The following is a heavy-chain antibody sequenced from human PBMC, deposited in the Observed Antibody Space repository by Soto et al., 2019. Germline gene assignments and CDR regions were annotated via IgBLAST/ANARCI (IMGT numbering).Heavy chain of an antibody. V-gene: IGHV4-59*01. J-gene: IGHJ3*02. CDR2: IYYSGST. Sequence: PSETLSLTCTVSGGSISSYYWSWIRQPPGKGLEWIGYIYYSGSTNYNPSLKSRVTISVDTSKNQFSLKLSSVTAADTAVYYCARGYGDGAGAFDIWGQGTMVTVSS. D-gene: IGHD4-17*01. CDR1: GGSISSYY. CDR3: ARGYGDGAGAFDI.